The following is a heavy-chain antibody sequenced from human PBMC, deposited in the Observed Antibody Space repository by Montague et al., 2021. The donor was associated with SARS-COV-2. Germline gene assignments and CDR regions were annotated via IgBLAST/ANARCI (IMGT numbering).Heavy chain of an antibody. J-gene: IGHJ6*02. D-gene: IGHD3-16*01. V-gene: IGHV3-23*03. CDR2: IYTGSSNS. Sequence: SRRLSLSASGFNFGSYAMSWVRQAPGKGLEWISLIYTGSSNSFYADSVKGRFTISRDNLKNTLILQMNRLRAEDTAVYYCAKGPSDVSRPYYFYALDFWGQGTTVIVSS. CDR1: GFNFGSYA. CDR3: AKGPSDVSRPYYFYALDF.